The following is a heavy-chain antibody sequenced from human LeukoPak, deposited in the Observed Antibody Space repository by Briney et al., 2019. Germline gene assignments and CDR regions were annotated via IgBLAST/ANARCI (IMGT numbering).Heavy chain of an antibody. D-gene: IGHD3-22*01. Sequence: SETLSLSCTVSGGSISSHYWSWLRQPAGKGLEWIGRIYTSGSTNYNPSLKSRVTMSVDTSKNQFSLKLSSVTAADTAVYYCARVSYDSSGYYPQGAFDIWGQGTMVTVSS. J-gene: IGHJ3*02. CDR2: IYTSGST. V-gene: IGHV4-4*07. CDR1: GGSISSHY. CDR3: ARVSYDSSGYYPQGAFDI.